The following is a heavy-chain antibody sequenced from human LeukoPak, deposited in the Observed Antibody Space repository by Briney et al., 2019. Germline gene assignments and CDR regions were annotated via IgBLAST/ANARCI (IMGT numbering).Heavy chain of an antibody. J-gene: IGHJ4*02. D-gene: IGHD2-15*01. Sequence: PGGSLRLSCAASGFTFSSYAMSWVRQAPEKGLEWVSAISGSGGSTYYADSVKGRFTISRDNSKNTLYLQMNSLRAEDTAVYYCAKVVVAATTYFDYWGQGTLVTVSS. CDR3: AKVVVAATTYFDY. V-gene: IGHV3-23*01. CDR1: GFTFSSYA. CDR2: ISGSGGST.